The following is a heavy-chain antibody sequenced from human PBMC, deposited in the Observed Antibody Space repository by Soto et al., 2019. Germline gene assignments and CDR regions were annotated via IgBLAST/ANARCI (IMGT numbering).Heavy chain of an antibody. CDR2: ISSSSATI. D-gene: IGHD6-19*01. J-gene: IGHJ5*02. V-gene: IGHV3-48*01. CDR1: GFKFSMFG. CDR3: ARDKGGTVAGFNWFDP. Sequence: LLQESGGDLVQPGGSLRLSCVASGFKFSMFGMNWVRQAPGKGLEWIAYISSSSATIMYGGSVEGRFTVSRDNAENSLFLQMKSLGAEDTAVYYCARDKGGTVAGFNWFDPWGHGTLVTVST.